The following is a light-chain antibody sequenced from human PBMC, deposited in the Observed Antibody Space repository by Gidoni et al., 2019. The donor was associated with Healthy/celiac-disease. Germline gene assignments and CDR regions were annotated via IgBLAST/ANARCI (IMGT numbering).Light chain of an antibody. CDR2: QDS. J-gene: IGLJ2*01. CDR1: KLGDKY. CDR3: QAWDSRTVV. V-gene: IGLV3-1*01. Sequence: SYELTPPPSVSFSPGQTASITCSGEKLGDKYACWYQQKPGQSPVLVIYQDSKRPAGIPERVSGSNSGNTATLTISGTQAMDEADYYCQAWDSRTVVFGGGTKLTVL.